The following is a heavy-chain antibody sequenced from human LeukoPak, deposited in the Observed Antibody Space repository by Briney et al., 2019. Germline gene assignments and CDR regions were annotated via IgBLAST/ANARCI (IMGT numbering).Heavy chain of an antibody. Sequence: GGSLRLSCAASGITFSSYMMNWVRQAPGKGLEWVSSISSSSSYIYYADSVKGRFTISRGNAKNSLYLQMNSLRAEDTAVYYCATGGSGYDSPFDNWGQGTLVTVSS. J-gene: IGHJ4*01. CDR3: ATGGSGYDSPFDN. CDR2: ISSSSSYI. D-gene: IGHD5-12*01. CDR1: GITFSSYM. V-gene: IGHV3-21*01.